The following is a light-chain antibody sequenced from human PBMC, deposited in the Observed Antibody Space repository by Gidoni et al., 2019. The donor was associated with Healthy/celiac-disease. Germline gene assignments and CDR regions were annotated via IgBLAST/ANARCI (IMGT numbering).Light chain of an antibody. CDR1: QSVSSY. CDR3: QQRSNWYT. J-gene: IGKJ2*01. V-gene: IGKV3-11*01. CDR2: DAS. Sequence: EIVLKQSPATLSLSPGESATLSCRASQSVSSYLAWYQQKPGQAPRLLIHDASTRATGIPARFSGSGSGTDFTLTISSLEPEDFAVYYCQQRSNWYTFGQGTKLEIK.